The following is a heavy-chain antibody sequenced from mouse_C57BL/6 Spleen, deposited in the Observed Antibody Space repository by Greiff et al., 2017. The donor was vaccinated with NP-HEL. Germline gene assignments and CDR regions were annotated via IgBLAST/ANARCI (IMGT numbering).Heavy chain of an antibody. V-gene: IGHV5-9*01. CDR1: GFTFSSYT. J-gene: IGHJ4*01. D-gene: IGHD2-10*01. CDR3: ARPYSYYYAMDY. Sequence: EVQLVESGGGLVKPGGSLKLSCAASGFTFSSYTMSWVRQTPEKRLEWVATLSGGGGNTYYPDSVKGRFTISRDNAKNTRYLQMSSLRSEDTALYYCARPYSYYYAMDYWGQGTSVTVSS. CDR2: LSGGGGNT.